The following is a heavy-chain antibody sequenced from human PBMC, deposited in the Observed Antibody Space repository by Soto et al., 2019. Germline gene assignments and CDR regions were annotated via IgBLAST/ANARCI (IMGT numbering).Heavy chain of an antibody. CDR1: GFTFSSYS. Sequence: GGSLRLSCAASGFTFSSYSMNWVRQAPGKGLEWVSYISSSSSTIYYADSVKGRFTISRDNAKNSLYLQMNSLRAEDTAVYYCARDLDSSSWYRGPYYYYYMDVWGQGTRVTVSS. CDR3: ARDLDSSSWYRGPYYYYYMDV. D-gene: IGHD6-13*01. V-gene: IGHV3-48*01. J-gene: IGHJ6*03. CDR2: ISSSSSTI.